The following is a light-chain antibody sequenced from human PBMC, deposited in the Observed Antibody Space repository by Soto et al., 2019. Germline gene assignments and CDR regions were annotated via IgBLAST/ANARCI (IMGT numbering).Light chain of an antibody. J-gene: IGLJ2*01. CDR2: ANY. CDR3: SSYTSSSTLEGV. Sequence: QSVLTQPPSASGTPGQRVTISCSGSNSNIGSNTVNWYQHLPGTAPKLLIFANYQRPSGVPDRFSGSKSVTSASLAISGLQSEDEAHYYCSSYTSSSTLEGVFGGGTKLTVL. CDR1: NSNIGSNT. V-gene: IGLV1-44*01.